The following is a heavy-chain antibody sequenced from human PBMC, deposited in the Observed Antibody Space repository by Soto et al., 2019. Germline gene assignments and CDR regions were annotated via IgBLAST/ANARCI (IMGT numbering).Heavy chain of an antibody. CDR3: ARDGGSLDY. D-gene: IGHD1-26*01. CDR2: ISSSSSTI. Sequence: EVQLVESGGGLVQPGGSLRLSCAASGFTFSSYSMNWVRQAQGKGLAWVSYISSSSSTIYYADSVKGQFTISRDNAKNSLYQQMNSLRDEYTAVYYCARDGGSLDYWGQGTLVTVSS. V-gene: IGHV3-48*02. CDR1: GFTFSSYS. J-gene: IGHJ4*02.